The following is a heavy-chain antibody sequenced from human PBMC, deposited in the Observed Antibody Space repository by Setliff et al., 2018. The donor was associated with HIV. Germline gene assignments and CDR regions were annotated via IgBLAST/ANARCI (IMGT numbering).Heavy chain of an antibody. CDR2: IKSKSDGGTT. CDR3: TRGGGYYNFWSGYSPVYYYGMDV. J-gene: IGHJ6*02. D-gene: IGHD3-3*01. CDR1: GLTFTNAW. V-gene: IGHV3-15*01. Sequence: GGSLRLSCAVSGLTFTNAWLTWVRQSPGKGLEWVGRIKSKSDGGTTDYAAPVKGRFTISRDDSKSIAYLQMNSLKTEDTAVYYCTRGGGYYNFWSGYSPVYYYGMDVWGQGTTVTVSS.